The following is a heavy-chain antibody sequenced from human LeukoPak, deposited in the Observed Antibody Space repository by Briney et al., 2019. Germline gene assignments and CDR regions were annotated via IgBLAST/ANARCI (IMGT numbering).Heavy chain of an antibody. V-gene: IGHV4-59*01. D-gene: IGHD1-26*01. J-gene: IGHJ4*02. CDR2: FHDSEGT. CDR3: ARGYPSERPGIGFDY. CDR1: RDSISSFY. Sequence: SETLSLTCTVSRDSISSFYWSWIRQPPGKGLEWIGHFHDSEGTNYNPSLKSRAAISVDTSKNQFSLMVNSVTAADTAVYYCARGYPSERPGIGFDYWGQGTLVTVSS.